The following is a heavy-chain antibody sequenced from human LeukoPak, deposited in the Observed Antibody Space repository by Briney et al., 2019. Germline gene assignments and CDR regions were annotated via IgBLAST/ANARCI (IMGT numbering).Heavy chain of an antibody. CDR3: AKDIRGSSITYYFDY. Sequence: GGSLRLSCAASGFTFSSHAMSWVRQAPGKGLEWVSTISGSGGSTYYADSVKGRFTVSRDSSKNTVCLQMNSLRAEDTAVYYCAKDIRGSSITYYFDYWGQGTLVTVSS. V-gene: IGHV3-23*01. CDR1: GFTFSSHA. D-gene: IGHD2-2*01. CDR2: ISGSGGST. J-gene: IGHJ4*02.